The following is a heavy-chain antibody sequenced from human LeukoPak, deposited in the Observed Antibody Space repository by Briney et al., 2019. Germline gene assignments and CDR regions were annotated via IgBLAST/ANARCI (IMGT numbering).Heavy chain of an antibody. Sequence: GGSLRLSCAASGFPFRSYGMHWVRPAPGKGLGWVAVISNDGSKKYYADSVKGRFTISRDNSKNTLSLQVSSLRTEDTAVYYCAKDRYSYAFEYSDSWGQGTLVTVSS. CDR3: AKDRYSYAFEYSDS. D-gene: IGHD5-18*01. V-gene: IGHV3-30*18. CDR2: ISNDGSKK. J-gene: IGHJ4*02. CDR1: GFPFRSYG.